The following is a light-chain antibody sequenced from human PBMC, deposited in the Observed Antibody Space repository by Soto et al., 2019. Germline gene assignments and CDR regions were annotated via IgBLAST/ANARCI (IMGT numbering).Light chain of an antibody. J-gene: IGKJ1*01. V-gene: IGKV3-20*01. CDR1: QSVSKNY. Sequence: ESVLTQSPGTLSLSAGERATLSGRASQSVSKNYLAWYQQKPGQAPRLLIYGASNRATGIPDRLSGSGSGTEFTLTISRMEPEDFAVYYCQQYGSSGTFGHGTKVDIK. CDR3: QQYGSSGT. CDR2: GAS.